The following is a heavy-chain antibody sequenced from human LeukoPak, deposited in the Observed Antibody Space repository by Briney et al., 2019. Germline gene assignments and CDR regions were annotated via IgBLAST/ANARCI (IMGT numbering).Heavy chain of an antibody. CDR3: ARDGQGYSSGWYGWNWFDP. CDR2: ISAYNGNT. J-gene: IGHJ5*02. Sequence: ASVKVSCKASGYTFTNFGISWVRQAPGQGLEWMGWISAYNGNTNYAQKLQGRVTMTTDTSTSTAYMELRSLRSDDTAVFYCARDGQGYSSGWYGWNWFDPWGQGTLVTVSS. D-gene: IGHD6-19*01. CDR1: GYTFTNFG. V-gene: IGHV1-18*01.